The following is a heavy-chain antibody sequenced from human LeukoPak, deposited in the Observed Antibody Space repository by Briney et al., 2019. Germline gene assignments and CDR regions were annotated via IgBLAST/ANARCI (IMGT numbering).Heavy chain of an antibody. CDR1: GYTFTSYY. CDR2: INPSGGST. CDR3: ARGPRNLHDSSGFDY. Sequence: ASVKVSCKASGYTFTSYYMHWVRQAPGQGLEWMGIINPSGGSTSYAQKFQGRVTMTRDTSTSTVYMELISLRSEDTAVYYCARGPRNLHDSSGFDYWGQGTLVTVSS. V-gene: IGHV1-46*01. J-gene: IGHJ4*02. D-gene: IGHD3-22*01.